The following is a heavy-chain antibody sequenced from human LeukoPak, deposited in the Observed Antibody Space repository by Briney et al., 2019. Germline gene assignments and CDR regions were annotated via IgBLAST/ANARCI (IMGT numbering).Heavy chain of an antibody. CDR2: IVGSGGIT. CDR1: GFTFGSFA. Sequence: GGSLRLSCVASGFTFGSFAMYWVRQAPGKGLEWVSGIVGSGGITYYADSVQGRFTISRDNPKNTVYLQMNSLRDEDTAIYYCAKTTVGYSSGRYPGWPADSWGQGAPVIVSS. J-gene: IGHJ4*02. V-gene: IGHV3-23*01. CDR3: AKTTVGYSSGRYPGWPADS. D-gene: IGHD6-19*01.